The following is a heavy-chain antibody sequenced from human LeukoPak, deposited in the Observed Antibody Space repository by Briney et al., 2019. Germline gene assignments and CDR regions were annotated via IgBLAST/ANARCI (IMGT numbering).Heavy chain of an antibody. V-gene: IGHV3-66*01. CDR3: ARGERENDYVWGSYRLDY. CDR2: IYSGGST. D-gene: IGHD3-16*02. Sequence: GGSLRLSCAASGFTVSSNYMSWVRQAPGKGLEWVSVIYSGGSTYYADSVKGRFTISRDNSKNTLSLQMNSLRAEDTAVYYCARGERENDYVWGSYRLDYWGQGTLVTVSS. J-gene: IGHJ4*02. CDR1: GFTVSSNY.